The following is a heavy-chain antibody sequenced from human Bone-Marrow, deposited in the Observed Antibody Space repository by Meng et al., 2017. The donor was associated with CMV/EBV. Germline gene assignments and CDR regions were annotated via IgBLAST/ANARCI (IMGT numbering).Heavy chain of an antibody. Sequence: YYFTSYWIGWVRQMPGKGLEWMGIIHPGDSDTRYSPSFQGQVTISADKSISTAYLQWSSLKASDTAMYYCARNYYDSSGYYYLFDYWGQGTLVTVSS. J-gene: IGHJ4*02. CDR2: IHPGDSDT. CDR1: YYFTSYW. CDR3: ARNYYDSSGYYYLFDY. D-gene: IGHD3-22*01. V-gene: IGHV5-51*01.